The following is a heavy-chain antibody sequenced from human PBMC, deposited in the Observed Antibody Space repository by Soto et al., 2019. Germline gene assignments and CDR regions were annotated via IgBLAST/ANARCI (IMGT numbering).Heavy chain of an antibody. V-gene: IGHV4-30-2*01. D-gene: IGHD5-18*01. CDR1: GGSLNNGGYS. CDR3: ARVGGNTAMAN. J-gene: IGHJ4*02. Sequence: SETLSLTCAVSGGSLNNGGYSWGWVRRPPGKGLEYIASIYYSGSTYYNPSLKSRVTISLDRSKNQFSLNLNSVTAADTAVYYCARVGGNTAMANWGQGTLVTVPQ. CDR2: IYYSGST.